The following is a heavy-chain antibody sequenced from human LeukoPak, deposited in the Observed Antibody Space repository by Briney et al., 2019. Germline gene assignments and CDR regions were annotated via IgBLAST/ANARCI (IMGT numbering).Heavy chain of an antibody. J-gene: IGHJ4*02. D-gene: IGHD5-18*01. CDR3: ASTTWIQLWAFDY. V-gene: IGHV4-61*02. CDR2: IYTSGST. Sequence: SETLSLTCTVSGGSISSGSYYWSWIRQSAGKGLEWIGRIYTSGSTNYNPSLKSRVTISIDTSKNQFSLKLSSVTAADTAVYFCASTTWIQLWAFDYWGQGTLVTVSS. CDR1: GGSISSGSYY.